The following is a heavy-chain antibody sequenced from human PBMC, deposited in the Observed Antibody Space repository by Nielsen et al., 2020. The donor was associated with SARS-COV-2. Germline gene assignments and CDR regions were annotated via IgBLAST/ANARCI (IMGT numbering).Heavy chain of an antibody. J-gene: IGHJ4*02. D-gene: IGHD3-9*01. CDR3: AKDLIRYDILTGYPH. CDR1: GFTFSSNY. CDR2: IYSGGST. V-gene: IGHV3-53*01. Sequence: LSLTCAASGFTFSSNYMSWVRQAPGKGLEWVSVIYSGGSTYYADSVKGRFTISRDNSKNTLYLQMNSLRAEDTAVYYCAKDLIRYDILTGYPHWGQGTLVTVSS.